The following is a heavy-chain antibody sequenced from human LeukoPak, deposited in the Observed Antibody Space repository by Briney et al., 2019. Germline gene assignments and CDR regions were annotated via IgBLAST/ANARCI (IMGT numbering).Heavy chain of an antibody. V-gene: IGHV4-34*01. J-gene: IGHJ3*02. Sequence: PSETLSLTCAVYGGSFSGYYWSWIRQPPGKGLEWIGEINHSGSTNYNPSLKSRVTISVDTSKNQFSLKLSSVTAADTAVYYCARHAGRAAADTFAFDIWGQGTMVTVSS. CDR3: ARHAGRAAADTFAFDI. D-gene: IGHD6-13*01. CDR2: INHSGST. CDR1: GGSFSGYY.